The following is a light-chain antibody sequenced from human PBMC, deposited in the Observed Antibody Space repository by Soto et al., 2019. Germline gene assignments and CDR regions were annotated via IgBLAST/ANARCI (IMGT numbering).Light chain of an antibody. CDR2: KDS. CDR3: YSAVDTSWV. J-gene: IGLJ3*02. V-gene: IGLV3-27*01. Sequence: SYELTQPSSVSVSPGQTARITCSGAVLAKKFARWFQQKPGQAPVELIYKDSERPSGIPERFSGSSSGTTVTLTISGAQVEDEADYYCYSAVDTSWVFGGGTKLTVL. CDR1: VLAKKF.